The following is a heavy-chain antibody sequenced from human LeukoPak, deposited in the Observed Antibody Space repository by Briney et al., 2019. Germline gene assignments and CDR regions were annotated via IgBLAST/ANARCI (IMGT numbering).Heavy chain of an antibody. CDR3: TRSEGYCSSTSCDAYYYYMDV. D-gene: IGHD2-2*01. J-gene: IGHJ6*03. V-gene: IGHV3-21*01. CDR1: GFTFSSYS. Sequence: GGSLRLSCEASGFTFSSYSMNWVRQAPGKGLEWVSSISTASSYIYYADSVKGRFTISRDNAKNSLYLQMNSLRAEDTAVYYCTRSEGYCSSTSCDAYYYYMDVWGKGATVAVS. CDR2: ISTASSYI.